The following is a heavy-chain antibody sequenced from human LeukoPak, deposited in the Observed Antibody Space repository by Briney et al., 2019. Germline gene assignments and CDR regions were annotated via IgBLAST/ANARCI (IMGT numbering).Heavy chain of an antibody. J-gene: IGHJ4*02. Sequence: SETLSLTCAVYGGSFSGYYWSWIRQPPGKGLEWIGEINHSGSTNYNPSLESRVTISVDTSKNQFSLKLSSVTAADTAVYYCARGSGNSFDYWGQGTLVTVSS. CDR1: GGSFSGYY. D-gene: IGHD4-23*01. CDR3: ARGSGNSFDY. V-gene: IGHV4-34*01. CDR2: INHSGST.